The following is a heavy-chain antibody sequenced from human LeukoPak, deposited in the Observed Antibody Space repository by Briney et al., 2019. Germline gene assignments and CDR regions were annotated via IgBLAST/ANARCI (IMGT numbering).Heavy chain of an antibody. Sequence: GASVKVSCKASGGTLSSYAISWVRQAPGQGLEWMGGIIPIFGTANYAQKFQGRVTITADESTSTAYMELSSLRSEDTAVYYCARDRRIPRSSGYYDAFDIWGQGTMVTVSS. CDR1: GGTLSSYA. D-gene: IGHD3-22*01. CDR2: IIPIFGTA. J-gene: IGHJ3*02. CDR3: ARDRRIPRSSGYYDAFDI. V-gene: IGHV1-69*13.